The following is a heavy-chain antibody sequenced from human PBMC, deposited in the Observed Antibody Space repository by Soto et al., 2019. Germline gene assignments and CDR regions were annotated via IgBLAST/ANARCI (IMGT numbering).Heavy chain of an antibody. J-gene: IGHJ2*01. CDR1: GGTFSSYT. D-gene: IGHD2-2*01. V-gene: IGHV1-69*04. CDR3: ARDAAYVVNDWYFDL. CDR2: IIPILGIA. Sequence: SVKVSCKASGGTFSSYTISWVRQAPGQGLEWMGRIIPILGIANYAQKFQGRVTITADKSTSTAYMELSSLRSEDTAVYYCARDAAYVVNDWYFDLWGRGTLVTVSS.